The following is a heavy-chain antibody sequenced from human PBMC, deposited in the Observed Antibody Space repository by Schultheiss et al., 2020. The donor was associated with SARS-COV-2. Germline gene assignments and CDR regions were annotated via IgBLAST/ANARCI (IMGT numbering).Heavy chain of an antibody. Sequence: SETLSLTCAAYGGSFSGYYWSWIRQPPGKGLEWIGEINHSGSTNYNPSLKSRVTISVDTSKNQFSLKLSSVTAADTAVYYCARGVLSGKRSVVVIAIRRGWFDPWGQGTLVTVSS. CDR2: INHSGST. V-gene: IGHV4-34*01. J-gene: IGHJ5*02. CDR1: GGSFSGYY. CDR3: ARGVLSGKRSVVVIAIRRGWFDP. D-gene: IGHD2-21*01.